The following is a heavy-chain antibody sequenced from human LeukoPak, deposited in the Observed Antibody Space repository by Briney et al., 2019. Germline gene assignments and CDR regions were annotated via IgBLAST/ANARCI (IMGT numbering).Heavy chain of an antibody. D-gene: IGHD3-3*01. CDR2: INPSGGST. CDR1: GYTFTSYY. V-gene: IGHV1-46*01. J-gene: IGHJ6*02. CDR3: ARDRLLSGADYGMDV. Sequence: GASVKVSCEASGYTFTSYYMHWVRQAPGQGLEWMGIINPSGGSTSYAQKFQGRVTMTRDTSTSTVYMELSSLRSEDTAVYYCARDRLLSGADYGMDVWGQGTTVTVSS.